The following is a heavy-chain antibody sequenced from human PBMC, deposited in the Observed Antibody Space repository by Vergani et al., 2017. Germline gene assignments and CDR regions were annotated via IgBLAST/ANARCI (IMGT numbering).Heavy chain of an antibody. V-gene: IGHV4-34*02. D-gene: IGHD3-10*01. CDR1: GESFSSFY. CDR3: AVRPRVNLVGGEIVTNRTFDY. Sequence: QVQLQQWGAGVVKPSGTLSLTCAVFGESFSSFYWSWIRQPPGKGLDWIVEINNDGHSNYNPSLESRITVSRDTAKNQFSLNLVSVTAADTAMYYCAVRPRVNLVGGEIVTNRTFDYWSQGSLVTVSS. CDR2: INNDGHS. J-gene: IGHJ4*02.